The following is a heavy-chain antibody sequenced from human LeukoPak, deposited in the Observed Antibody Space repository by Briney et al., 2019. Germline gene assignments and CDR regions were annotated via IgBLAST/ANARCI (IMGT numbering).Heavy chain of an antibody. J-gene: IGHJ6*04. D-gene: IGHD3-10*02. CDR1: GFTVSRNY. V-gene: IGHV3-53*01. CDR2: LYSDGST. Sequence: GGSLRLSCAASGFTVSRNYMSWVRQAPGKGLEWVSVLYSDGSTYHADSVKGRFTISRDNSKNTLYLQMNSLRAEDAAVYYCAELGITMIGGVWGKGTTVTISS. CDR3: AELGITMIGGV.